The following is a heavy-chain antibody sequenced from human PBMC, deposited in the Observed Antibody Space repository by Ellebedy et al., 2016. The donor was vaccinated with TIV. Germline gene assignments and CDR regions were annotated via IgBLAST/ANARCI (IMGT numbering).Heavy chain of an antibody. CDR3: ARKHLTGGNLPAHAFDI. Sequence: PGGSLRLSCAASGFTFSSYAVHWVRQAPGKGLEWVAVISYDGSNKYYADSVKGRFTISRDNSKNTLYVQMNYVRAEDTAVCYCARKHLTGGNLPAHAFDIWGQGTMVTVSS. D-gene: IGHD4-23*01. V-gene: IGHV3-30*01. CDR1: GFTFSSYA. J-gene: IGHJ3*02. CDR2: ISYDGSNK.